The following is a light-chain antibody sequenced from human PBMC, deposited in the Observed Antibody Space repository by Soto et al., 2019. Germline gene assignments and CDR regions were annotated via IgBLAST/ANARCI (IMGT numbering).Light chain of an antibody. CDR3: SSYTSISTLVV. Sequence: QSALTQPASVSGSPGQSITISCTGTSSDVGGYNYVSWYQQHPGKAPKLMIYDVSNRPSGVSNRSSGSKSGNTASLTISGLQAEDEADYYCSSYTSISTLVVFGGGTKLTVL. CDR1: SSDVGGYNY. J-gene: IGLJ2*01. CDR2: DVS. V-gene: IGLV2-14*01.